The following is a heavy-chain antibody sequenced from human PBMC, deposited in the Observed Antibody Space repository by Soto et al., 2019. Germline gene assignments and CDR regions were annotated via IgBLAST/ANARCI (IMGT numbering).Heavy chain of an antibody. CDR3: VKGYWKGDV. CDR1: GFTFSSYA. Sequence: HPGGSLRLSCAASGFTFSSYAMSWVRQAPGKGLEWVSGISGSGDSTYYADSVKGRFTISRDNSKNTLYLQMNSLRDEDTAVYHCVKGYWKGDVWGQGTTVTVSS. V-gene: IGHV3-23*01. D-gene: IGHD1-1*01. J-gene: IGHJ6*02. CDR2: ISGSGDST.